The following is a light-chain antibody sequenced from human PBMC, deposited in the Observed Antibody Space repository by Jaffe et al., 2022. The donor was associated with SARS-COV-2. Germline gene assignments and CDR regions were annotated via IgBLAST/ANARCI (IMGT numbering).Light chain of an antibody. Sequence: VLTQSPGTLSLSPGETAIVSCRASQSVSSAYLAWYQQKPGQAPRLLISGASNRATGVPDRFSGSASGSDFTLTISRLEPEDFAVYYCQKYGSSPLAFGGGTKVEIK. J-gene: IGKJ4*01. V-gene: IGKV3-20*01. CDR3: QKYGSSPLA. CDR1: QSVSSAY. CDR2: GAS.